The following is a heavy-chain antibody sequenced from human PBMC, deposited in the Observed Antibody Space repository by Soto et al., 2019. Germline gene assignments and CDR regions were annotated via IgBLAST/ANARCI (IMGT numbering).Heavy chain of an antibody. Sequence: EVQLLESGGGLVQPGGSLRLSCAASGFTFSSYAMSWVRQAPGKGLEWVSAISGSGGSTYYADSVKGRFTISRDNSKNTLYLQMNSLRAEDTAVYYCAKDVGAGGNSLRICDYWGQGTLVTVSS. CDR1: GFTFSSYA. J-gene: IGHJ4*02. D-gene: IGHD2-21*02. CDR3: AKDVGAGGNSLRICDY. CDR2: ISGSGGST. V-gene: IGHV3-23*01.